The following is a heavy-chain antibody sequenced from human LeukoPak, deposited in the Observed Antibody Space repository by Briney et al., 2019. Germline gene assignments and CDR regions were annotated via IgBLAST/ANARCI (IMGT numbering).Heavy chain of an antibody. CDR3: ARSGECSGGNCYSNNAFDI. CDR2: IYHTGGT. J-gene: IGHJ3*02. Sequence: SETLSLTCSVSGDSLSSGGYYWSWIRQHPGKGLEYIGYIYHTGGTYYNPSLKSRVTISVDTSNNQFSLKLNSVSAADTAVYYCARSGECSGGNCYSNNAFDIWGQGTVVTVSS. CDR1: GDSLSSGGYY. D-gene: IGHD2-15*01. V-gene: IGHV4-31*03.